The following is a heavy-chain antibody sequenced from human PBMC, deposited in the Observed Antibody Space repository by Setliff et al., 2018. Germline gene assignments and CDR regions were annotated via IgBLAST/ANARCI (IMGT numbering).Heavy chain of an antibody. D-gene: IGHD3-9*01. CDR3: ARGPLLTYYDILTGYFLPH. J-gene: IGHJ4*02. V-gene: IGHV4-59*08. Sequence: PSETLSLTCIVSGGSINSYYWNWIRQPPGKGLEWIGYIYYSGNSNYDTNYNPSLKSRVTISIDTSKNQFSLKLSSVTAADTAVYYCARGPLLTYYDILTGYFLPHWGQGTLVTVS. CDR2: IYYSGNSNYDT. CDR1: GGSINSYY.